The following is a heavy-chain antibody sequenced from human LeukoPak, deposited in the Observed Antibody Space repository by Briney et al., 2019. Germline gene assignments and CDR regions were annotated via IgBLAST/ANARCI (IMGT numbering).Heavy chain of an antibody. CDR3: ARETRYDSSGYYSPWFDY. CDR1: GGSISSGGYY. D-gene: IGHD3-22*01. CDR2: IYYSGST. V-gene: IGHV4-61*08. Sequence: SETLSLTCTVSGGSISSGGYYWSWIRQPPGKGLEWIGYIYYSGSTNYNPSLKSRVTISVDTSKNQFSLKLSSVTAADTAVYYCARETRYDSSGYYSPWFDYWGQGTLVTVSS. J-gene: IGHJ4*02.